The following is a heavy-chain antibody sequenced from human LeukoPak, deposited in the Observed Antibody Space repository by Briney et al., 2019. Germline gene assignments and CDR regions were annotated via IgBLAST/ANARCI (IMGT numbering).Heavy chain of an antibody. CDR1: GFTFSSYA. D-gene: IGHD6-19*01. V-gene: IGHV3-23*01. CDR3: TKDHGFYSSGWHPLFDH. Sequence: GRSLRLSCAPSGFTFSSYAMSWVRQAPGKGLEWVSTISDSGSSTYYTDSVKGRFTFSRDNSKNTLHLQMNSLRAEDTAVYYCTKDHGFYSSGWHPLFDHWGQGTLVTVTP. CDR2: ISDSGSST. J-gene: IGHJ4*02.